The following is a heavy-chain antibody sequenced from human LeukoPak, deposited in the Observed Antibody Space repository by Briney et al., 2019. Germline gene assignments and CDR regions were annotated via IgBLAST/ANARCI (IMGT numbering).Heavy chain of an antibody. V-gene: IGHV3-21*01. CDR3: ARDRGEAYGEDYYYYGMDV. CDR2: ISSSSSYI. CDR1: GFTFSSYS. J-gene: IGHJ6*02. D-gene: IGHD4-17*01. Sequence: GGSLRLSCAASGFTFSSYSMNWVRQAPGKGLEWVSSISSSSSYIYYADSVKGRFTIPRDNAKNSLYLQMNSLRAEDTAVYYCARDRGEAYGEDYYYYGMDVWGQGTTVTVSS.